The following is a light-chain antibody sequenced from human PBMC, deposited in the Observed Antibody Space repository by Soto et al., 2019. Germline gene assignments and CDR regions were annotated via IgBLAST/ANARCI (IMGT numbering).Light chain of an antibody. J-gene: IGKJ1*01. CDR2: DAF. CDR3: QQYNNWPPWT. V-gene: IGKV3-15*01. Sequence: EIVMTQSPDTLSVSPGETATLSCRASQSVESNLAWYQQKPGQAPRLLIYDAFTRATDIPARFSGSGSGTDFTLTITSLHSEDCAVYYCQQYNNWPPWTFGQGTKVEIK. CDR1: QSVESN.